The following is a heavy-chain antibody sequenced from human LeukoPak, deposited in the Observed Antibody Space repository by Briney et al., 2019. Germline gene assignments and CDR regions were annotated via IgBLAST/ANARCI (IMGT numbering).Heavy chain of an antibody. V-gene: IGHV4-39*01. J-gene: IGHJ5*02. CDR3: ARQGGAVAGSIPNWFDP. CDR2: IYHSGST. CDR1: GGSFSSYY. D-gene: IGHD6-19*01. Sequence: TPSETLSLTCAVYGGSFSSYYWGWIRQPPGKGLEWIGSIYHSGSTYYNPSLKSRVTISVDTSKNQFSLKLSSVTAADTAVYYCARQGGAVAGSIPNWFDPWGQGTLVTVSS.